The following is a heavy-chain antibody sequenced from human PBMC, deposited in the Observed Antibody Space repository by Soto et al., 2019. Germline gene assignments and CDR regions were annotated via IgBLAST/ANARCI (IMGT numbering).Heavy chain of an antibody. CDR3: ARTRDIVGLFDP. CDR2: INQDGSEK. V-gene: IGHV3-7*03. D-gene: IGHD2-15*01. CDR1: GFVFRSYW. Sequence: GSLRLSCAASGFVFRSYWMSWVRQAPGKGLEWVANINQDGSEKYYVDSVKGRFTISRDNAKNSLYLQMNSLRAEDTAVYYCARTRDIVGLFDPWGQGTLVTVSS. J-gene: IGHJ5*02.